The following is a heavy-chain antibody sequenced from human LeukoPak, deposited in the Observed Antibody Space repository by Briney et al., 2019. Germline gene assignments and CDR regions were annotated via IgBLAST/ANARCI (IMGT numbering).Heavy chain of an antibody. J-gene: IGHJ5*02. CDR1: GGSISSYY. CDR2: IYYSGST. Sequence: SETLSLTCTVSGGSISSYYWSWIRQPPGKGLEWIGYIYYSGSTNYNPSLKSRVTISVDTSKNQFSLKLSSVTAADTAVYYCARDIAALGTAFDPWGQGTLVTVSS. CDR3: ARDIAALGTAFDP. V-gene: IGHV4-59*12. D-gene: IGHD6-6*01.